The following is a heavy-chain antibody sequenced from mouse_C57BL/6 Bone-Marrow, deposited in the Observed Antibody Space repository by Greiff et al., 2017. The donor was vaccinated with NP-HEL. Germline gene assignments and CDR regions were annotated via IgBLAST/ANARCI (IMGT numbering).Heavy chain of an antibody. CDR1: GFTFSDYY. V-gene: IGHV5-12*01. J-gene: IGHJ3*01. Sequence: EVKVVESGGGLVQPGGSLKLSCAASGFTFSDYYMYWVRQTPEKRLEWVAYISNGGGSTYYPDTVKGRFTISRDNAKNTLYLQMSRLKSEDTAMYYCARHLWFAYWGQGTLVTVSA. CDR3: ARHLWFAY. CDR2: ISNGGGST.